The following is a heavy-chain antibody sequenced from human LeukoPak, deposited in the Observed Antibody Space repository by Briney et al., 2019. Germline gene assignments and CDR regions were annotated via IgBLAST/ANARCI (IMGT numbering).Heavy chain of an antibody. CDR3: ARVDSGSYAG. V-gene: IGHV4-39*07. Sequence: SETLSLTRTVSGGSISSSSYYCGSIRQPPGKGLEWIGSIYYSGSTYYYPSLKSRVTISVDTSKNQFSLKLSSVTAADTAVYYCARVDSGSYAGWGQGTLVTVSS. CDR1: GGSISSSSYY. CDR2: IYYSGST. D-gene: IGHD1-26*01. J-gene: IGHJ4*02.